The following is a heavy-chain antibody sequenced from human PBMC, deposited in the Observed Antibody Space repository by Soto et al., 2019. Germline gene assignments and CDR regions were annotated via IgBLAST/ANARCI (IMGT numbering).Heavy chain of an antibody. D-gene: IGHD4-4*01. CDR2: ISGSGGST. J-gene: IGHJ6*02. Sequence: HPGGSLRLSCAASGFTFSSYAMSWVRQAPGKGLEWVSAISGSGGSTYYADSVKGRFTISRDNSKNTLYLQMNSLRAEDTAVYYCAKDLAVTTSQVLLIRASYYYYGMDVWGQGTTVTVSS. V-gene: IGHV3-23*01. CDR1: GFTFSSYA. CDR3: AKDLAVTTSQVLLIRASYYYYGMDV.